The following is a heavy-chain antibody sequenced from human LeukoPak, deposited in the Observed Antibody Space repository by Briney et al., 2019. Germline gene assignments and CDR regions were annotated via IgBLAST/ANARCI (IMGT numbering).Heavy chain of an antibody. V-gene: IGHV1-69*04. CDR2: IIPILGIA. J-gene: IGHJ4*02. D-gene: IGHD4-17*01. Sequence: PVASVKVSCKASGFPFTTYGVSWVRQAPGQGLEWMGRIIPILGIANYAQKFQGRVTITADKSTSTAYMELSSLRSEDTAVYYCARTYGDYAFDYWGQGTLVTVSS. CDR1: GFPFTTYG. CDR3: ARTYGDYAFDY.